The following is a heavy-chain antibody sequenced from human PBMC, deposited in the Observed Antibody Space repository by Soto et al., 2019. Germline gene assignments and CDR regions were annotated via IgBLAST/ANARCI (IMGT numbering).Heavy chain of an antibody. CDR1: GGSFTDYY. Sequence: QVQLQQWGAGLLKPSETLSLTCAVYGGSFTDYYWSWIRQPPEKGLEWIGEINRSGDTNYNPSLNSRVTMSVDTSKNQFSLKVNSVTAADTAIYYCARGPRSGDRLRYCGQGTLVTVSS. CDR2: INRSGDT. D-gene: IGHD2-15*01. J-gene: IGHJ4*02. V-gene: IGHV4-34*02. CDR3: ARGPRSGDRLRY.